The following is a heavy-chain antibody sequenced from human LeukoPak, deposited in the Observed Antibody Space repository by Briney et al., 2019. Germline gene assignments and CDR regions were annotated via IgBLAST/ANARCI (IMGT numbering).Heavy chain of an antibody. Sequence: PSETLSLTCTVSGGSISSSSYYWGWIRQPPGKGLEWIGSIYYSGSTYYNPSLKSRVTISVDTSKNQFSLKLSSVTAADTAVYYCARRSVVVIANFDYWGQGTLVTVSS. CDR1: GGSISSSSYY. V-gene: IGHV4-39*01. J-gene: IGHJ4*02. CDR2: IYYSGST. CDR3: ARRSVVVIANFDY. D-gene: IGHD2-21*01.